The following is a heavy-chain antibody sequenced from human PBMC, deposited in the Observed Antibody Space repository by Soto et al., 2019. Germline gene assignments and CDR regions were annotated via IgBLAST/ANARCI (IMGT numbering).Heavy chain of an antibody. D-gene: IGHD6-19*01. CDR2: INAANGDT. V-gene: IGHV1-3*01. CDR1: GYTFTSYG. Sequence: VKVSCKASGYTFTSYGIHWVRQAPGRRLEWMGWINAANGDTKYSPKFQARLTITKDTSKNQVVFTMTYMDPEHTATYSCAHRPSGWSLFDYWGQGILLTVSS. J-gene: IGHJ4*02. CDR3: AHRPSGWSLFDY.